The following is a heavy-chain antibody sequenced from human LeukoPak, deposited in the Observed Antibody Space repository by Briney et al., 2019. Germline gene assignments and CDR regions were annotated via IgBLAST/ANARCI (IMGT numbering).Heavy chain of an antibody. D-gene: IGHD3-9*01. CDR1: VYTFTSYD. CDR3: ARVWGLRYFDWFRKSPGPTGFDY. Sequence: ASVKVSCKASVYTFTSYDINWVRQATGQGLEWMGWMNPNSGNTGYAQKFQGRVTMTRNTSISTAYMELSSLRSEDTAVYYCARVWGLRYFDWFRKSPGPTGFDYWGQGTLVTVSS. CDR2: MNPNSGNT. J-gene: IGHJ4*02. V-gene: IGHV1-8*01.